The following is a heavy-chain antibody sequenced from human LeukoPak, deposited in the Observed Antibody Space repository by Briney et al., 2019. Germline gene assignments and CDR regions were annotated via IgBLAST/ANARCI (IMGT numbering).Heavy chain of an antibody. CDR2: IYYSGST. J-gene: IGHJ1*01. D-gene: IGHD6-19*01. Sequence: PSETLSLTCTVSGGSISSGDYYWSWIRQPPGKGLEWIGYIYYSGSTYYNPSLKSRVTISVDTSKNQFSLKLSSVTAADTAVYYCAADLIAVAGIAEYFQHWGQGTLVTVSS. CDR1: GGSISSGDYY. V-gene: IGHV4-30-4*01. CDR3: AADLIAVAGIAEYFQH.